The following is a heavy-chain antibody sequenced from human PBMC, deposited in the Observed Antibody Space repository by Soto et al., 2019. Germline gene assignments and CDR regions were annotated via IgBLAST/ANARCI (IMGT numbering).Heavy chain of an antibody. D-gene: IGHD2-2*01. J-gene: IGHJ3*02. V-gene: IGHV1-18*01. CDR1: GHTFTSYG. CDR2: ISAYNGNT. Sequence: ASVKVSCKASGHTFTSYGISWVRQAPGQGLEWMGWISAYNGNTNYAQKLQGRVTMTTDTSTSTAYMELRSLRSDDTAVYYCARGDIVVVPAAMPGDAFDIWGQGTMVT. CDR3: ARGDIVVVPAAMPGDAFDI.